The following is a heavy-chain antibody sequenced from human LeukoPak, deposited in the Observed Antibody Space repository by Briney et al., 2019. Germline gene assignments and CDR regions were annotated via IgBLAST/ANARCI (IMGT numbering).Heavy chain of an antibody. J-gene: IGHJ5*02. CDR3: AREDYYDSSGLINWFDP. D-gene: IGHD3-22*01. V-gene: IGHV1-2*02. CDR1: GYTFTGYY. Sequence: GASVKVSCKASGYTFTGYYMHWVRQAPGQGLEWMGWINPNSGGTNYAQKFQGRVTMTRDTSISTAYMELSRLRSDDTAMYHCAREDYYDSSGLINWFDPWGQGTLVTVSS. CDR2: INPNSGGT.